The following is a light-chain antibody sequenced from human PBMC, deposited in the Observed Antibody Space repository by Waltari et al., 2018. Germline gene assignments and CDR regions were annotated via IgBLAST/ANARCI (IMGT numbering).Light chain of an antibody. Sequence: EIVLTQSLATLSLSPGDTATLSCRASQSVGSFLAWYQQKPGHPPRLLIYDASNRATGVPARFRGSGSGTDFTLTISSLEAEDFAVYYCQQRSNWTPHTFGQGARLEIK. CDR3: QQRSNWTPHT. J-gene: IGKJ2*01. V-gene: IGKV3-11*01. CDR2: DAS. CDR1: QSVGSF.